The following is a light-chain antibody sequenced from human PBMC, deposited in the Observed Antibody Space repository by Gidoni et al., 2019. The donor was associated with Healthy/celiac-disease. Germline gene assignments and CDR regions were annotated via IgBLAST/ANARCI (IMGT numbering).Light chain of an antibody. J-gene: IGLJ1*01. Sequence: QSALPQPASVSGSPGQSLTISCTGTSSDVGSYNLVSWYKQHPGKAPKLMIYEGSKRPSGVSNRFSGSKSGNTASLTISGLQAEDEADYYCCSYAGSSTFLYVFGTGTKVTVL. CDR1: SSDVGSYNL. CDR2: EGS. CDR3: CSYAGSSTFLYV. V-gene: IGLV2-23*03.